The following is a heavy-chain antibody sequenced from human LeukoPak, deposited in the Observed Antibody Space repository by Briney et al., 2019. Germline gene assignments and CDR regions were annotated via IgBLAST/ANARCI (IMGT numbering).Heavy chain of an antibody. CDR1: GGSISSSGYY. J-gene: IGHJ1*01. CDR3: ARDDPDYYDSSGYRKYFQH. CDR2: IYYSGST. V-gene: IGHV4-39*07. Sequence: SETLSLTCTVSGGSISSSGYYWGWIRQPPGKGLEWIGSIYYSGSTYYNPSLKSRVTISGDTSKNQFSLKLSSVTAADTAVYYCARDDPDYYDSSGYRKYFQHWGQGTLVTVSS. D-gene: IGHD3-22*01.